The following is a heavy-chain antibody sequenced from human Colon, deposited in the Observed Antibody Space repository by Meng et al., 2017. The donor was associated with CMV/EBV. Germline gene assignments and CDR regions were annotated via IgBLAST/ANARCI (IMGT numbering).Heavy chain of an antibody. CDR3: AKSPGSAEDV. CDR2: IYSGSTTT. Sequence: GGSLRLSCAASGFPVSANYMAWFRQAPGRGLEWVSIIYSGSTTTLYADSVKGRFSISTDSSNNTLYLQMSSLRDEDTAVYYCAKSPGSAEDVWGQGTTVTVSS. J-gene: IGHJ6*02. D-gene: IGHD1-26*01. CDR1: GFPVSANY. V-gene: IGHV3-53*01.